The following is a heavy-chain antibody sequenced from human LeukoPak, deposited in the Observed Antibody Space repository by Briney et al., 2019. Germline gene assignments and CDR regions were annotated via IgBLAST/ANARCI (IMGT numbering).Heavy chain of an antibody. V-gene: IGHV4-34*01. J-gene: IGHJ4*02. CDR2: IYHSGST. D-gene: IGHD3-3*01. Sequence: SETLSLTCAVYGGSFSGYYWGWIRQAPGKGLEWIASIYHSGSTYYNPSLQSRVTISLDTSKNQFSLKLRSLTAADTAVYFCARDGLGFDTSGFSRWGQGTLVTVSS. CDR1: GGSFSGYY. CDR3: ARDGLGFDTSGFSR.